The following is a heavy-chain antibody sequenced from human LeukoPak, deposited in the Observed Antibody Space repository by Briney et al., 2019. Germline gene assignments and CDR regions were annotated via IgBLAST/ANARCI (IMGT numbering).Heavy chain of an antibody. J-gene: IGHJ1*01. D-gene: IGHD5-24*01. CDR3: TKDHNGYNKPGEH. Sequence: PGGSLSLSCAPSGFTCSICAMNCVRQAPGGGLEWVSIIIGSGAHTYYADSVRGRLTISRDIPKEPLYLQINSLKAEDTAVNSCTKDHNGYNKPGEHWGQGALVTVPS. CDR1: GFTCSICA. CDR2: IIGSGAHT. V-gene: IGHV3-23*01.